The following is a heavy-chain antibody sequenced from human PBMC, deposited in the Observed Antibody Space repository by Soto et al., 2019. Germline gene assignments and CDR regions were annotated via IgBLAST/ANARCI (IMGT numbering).Heavy chain of an antibody. D-gene: IGHD3-10*01. CDR3: ARGGDYGSGSYYSYYYYYMDV. CDR2: ISSSSSNI. CDR1: GFTFSSYS. V-gene: IGHV3-48*01. Sequence: EVQLVESGGGLVQPGGSLRLSCAASGFTFSSYSMNWVRQAPGKGLEWVSYISSSSSNIYYADSVKGRFTISRDIAKNPLYLQMNSLRAEDTAVYYCARGGDYGSGSYYSYYYYYMDVWGKGTTVTVSS. J-gene: IGHJ6*03.